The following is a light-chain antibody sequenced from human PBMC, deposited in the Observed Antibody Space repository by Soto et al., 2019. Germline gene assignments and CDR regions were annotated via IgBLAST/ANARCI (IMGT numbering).Light chain of an antibody. Sequence: DIQMTQSPSSLSASVGDRVTITCRASQGISNYLAWYQQKPGKVPKLLIYAASTLQSGVPSRINGSGSGTDFTRTISSLQPEDGATYYCRKYNSAPRTFGQGPKVEIK. CDR1: QGISNY. CDR3: RKYNSAPRT. CDR2: AAS. V-gene: IGKV1-27*01. J-gene: IGKJ1*01.